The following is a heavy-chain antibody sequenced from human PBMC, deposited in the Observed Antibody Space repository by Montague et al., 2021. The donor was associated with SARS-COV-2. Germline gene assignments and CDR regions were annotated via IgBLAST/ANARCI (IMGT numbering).Heavy chain of an antibody. CDR1: GGSISSRTYY. D-gene: IGHD3-10*01. CDR2: IFYDGST. CDR3: ARHGPNDYYHSRYFDL. J-gene: IGHJ2*01. V-gene: IGHV4-39*01. Sequence: SETLSLTCIVSGGSISSRTYYWGWIRQPLGKGLEWIGSIFYDGSTYDNPSLKSRVTISVDTSKNQFSLNLSSVTAADTAVYYCARHGPNDYYHSRYFDLWGRGTLVTVSS.